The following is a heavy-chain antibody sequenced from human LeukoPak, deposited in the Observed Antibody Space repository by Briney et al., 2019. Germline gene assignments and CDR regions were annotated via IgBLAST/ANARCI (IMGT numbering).Heavy chain of an antibody. CDR3: VKGRISEDGLDF. CDR2: ISCSGNT. Sequence: GGSLRLSCAASGFTFSRSAMTWVRQTPGKGLDWVSSISCSGNTYYADSVKGRFTISRDNSKNMLYLQMNSMRAEDTAVYYCVKGRISEDGLDFWGQGTLVTVSS. J-gene: IGHJ4*02. D-gene: IGHD6-13*01. CDR1: GFTFSRSA. V-gene: IGHV3-23*01.